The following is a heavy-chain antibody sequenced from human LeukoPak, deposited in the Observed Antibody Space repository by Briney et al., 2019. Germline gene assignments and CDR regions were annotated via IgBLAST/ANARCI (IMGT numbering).Heavy chain of an antibody. CDR2: TNRSGST. CDR1: GGSFSGYY. Sequence: SETLSLTCAVYGGSFSGYYWSWIRQPPGKGLEWIGETNRSGSTNYNPSLKSRVTISVDTSKNQFSLKLSSVTAADTAVYYCATSRDGYNPGPQRRWRYFDYWGQGALVTVSS. J-gene: IGHJ4*02. CDR3: ATSRDGYNPGPQRRWRYFDY. D-gene: IGHD5-24*01. V-gene: IGHV4-34*01.